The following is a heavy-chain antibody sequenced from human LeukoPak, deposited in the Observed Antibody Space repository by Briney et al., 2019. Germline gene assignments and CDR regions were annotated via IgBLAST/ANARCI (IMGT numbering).Heavy chain of an antibody. CDR2: ISSSSSYI. CDR3: ARGKRPLGP. CDR1: GFTFSSYS. J-gene: IGHJ3*01. Sequence: PGGSLRLSCAASGFTFSSYSMNWVRQAPGKGLEWVSSISSSSSYIYYADPVKGRFTISRDNAKNSLYLQMNSLRAEDTAVYYCARGKRPLGPWGQGIMVTVSS. V-gene: IGHV3-21*01.